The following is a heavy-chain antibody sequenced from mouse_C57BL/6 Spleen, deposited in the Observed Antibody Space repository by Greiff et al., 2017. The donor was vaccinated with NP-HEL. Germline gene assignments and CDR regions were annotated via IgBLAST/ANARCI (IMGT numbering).Heavy chain of an antibody. Sequence: QVQLKQSGAELVKPGASVKISCKASGYAFSSYWMNWVKQRPGKGLEWIGQIYPGDGDTNYNGKFKGKATLTADKSSSTAYMQLSSLTSEDSAVYFCAPYYYGSRDWYFDVWGTGTTVTVSS. CDR2: IYPGDGDT. D-gene: IGHD1-1*01. V-gene: IGHV1-80*01. J-gene: IGHJ1*03. CDR3: APYYYGSRDWYFDV. CDR1: GYAFSSYW.